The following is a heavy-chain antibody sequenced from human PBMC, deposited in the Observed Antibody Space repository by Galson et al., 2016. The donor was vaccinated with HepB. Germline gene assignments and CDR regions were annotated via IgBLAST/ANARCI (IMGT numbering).Heavy chain of an antibody. CDR3: ASMAAWELRKDGFDI. CDR1: GFTFSNYA. CDR2: ISFDGSIK. V-gene: IGHV3-30-3*01. Sequence: SLRLSCAASGFTFSNYAMHWVRQAPGKGLEWVAVISFDGSIKYYAASVKGRLTISRDNFKNTLYLQMNRLGTEDTAVYYCASMAAWELRKDGFDIWGQGTMVTVSS. D-gene: IGHD1-26*01. J-gene: IGHJ3*02.